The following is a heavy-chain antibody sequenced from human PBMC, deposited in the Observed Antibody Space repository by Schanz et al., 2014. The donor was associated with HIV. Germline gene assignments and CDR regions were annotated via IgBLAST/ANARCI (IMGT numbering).Heavy chain of an antibody. J-gene: IGHJ5*02. V-gene: IGHV1-2*02. CDR1: GYTFTGYY. D-gene: IGHD2-2*01. Sequence: QVQLVQSGAEVKKPGASVKVSCKASGYTFTGYYMHWVRQAPGQGLEWMGWINPNSGGTNSAQKFQGRVTMTRDTSIATTYMELRRLRSDDTAVYYCAREREYQLLRGWFDPWGQGMLVTVSS. CDR3: AREREYQLLRGWFDP. CDR2: INPNSGGT.